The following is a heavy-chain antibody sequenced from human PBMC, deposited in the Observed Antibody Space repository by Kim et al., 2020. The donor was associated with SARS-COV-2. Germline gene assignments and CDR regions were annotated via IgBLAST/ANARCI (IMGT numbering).Heavy chain of an antibody. CDR1: GYTLTELS. CDR2: FDPEDGET. CDR3: ASWGILTGYSDFDY. J-gene: IGHJ4*02. D-gene: IGHD3-9*01. Sequence: ASVKVSCKVSGYTLTELSMHWVRQAPGKGLEWMGGFDPEDGETIYAQKFQGRVTMTEDTSTDTAYMELSSLRSEDTAMYYCASWGILTGYSDFDYWGQGTLVTVSS. V-gene: IGHV1-24*01.